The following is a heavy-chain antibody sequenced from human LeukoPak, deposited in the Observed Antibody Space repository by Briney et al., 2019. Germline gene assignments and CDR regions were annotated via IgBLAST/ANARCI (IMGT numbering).Heavy chain of an antibody. CDR1: GYSFPNYW. D-gene: IGHD2-15*01. Sequence: GESLKISCQGSGYSFPNYWIAWVRQLPGKGLEWMGIIYPGDSDTRYSPSFQGQVTISVDKSISTAYLQWSSLKASDTAMYYCARFMTGYCSGGRCYTIDHWGQGTLVTVSS. CDR3: ARFMTGYCSGGRCYTIDH. CDR2: IYPGDSDT. V-gene: IGHV5-51*01. J-gene: IGHJ4*02.